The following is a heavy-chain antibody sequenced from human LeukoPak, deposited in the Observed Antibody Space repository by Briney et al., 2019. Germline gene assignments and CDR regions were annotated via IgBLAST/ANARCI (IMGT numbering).Heavy chain of an antibody. CDR3: ARGRVAYYFDY. Sequence: SETLSLTCTVSGGPISNYYWSWIREPPGEGLGWIGFIYYSGSTNYDPSLKSRVTISVDTSKNQFSLRLSSVTAADTAVYYCARGRVAYYFDYWGQGALVTVSS. D-gene: IGHD2-15*01. CDR2: IYYSGST. CDR1: GGPISNYY. J-gene: IGHJ4*02. V-gene: IGHV4-59*01.